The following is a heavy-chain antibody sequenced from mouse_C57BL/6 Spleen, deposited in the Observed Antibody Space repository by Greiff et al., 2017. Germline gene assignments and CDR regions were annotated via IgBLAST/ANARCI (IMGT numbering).Heavy chain of an antibody. D-gene: IGHD1-1*02. J-gene: IGHJ2*01. CDR2: INPSNGGT. CDR3: ARGWEDFDY. V-gene: IGHV1-53*01. Sequence: QVQLQPPGPELVKPGASVQLSCQASGYPLTCSRLHWVKQRPGPGLAWIENINPSNGGTNYNGQFKSKATLTVDKSSSTAHMQLSSLTSEDSAVYYCARGWEDFDYWGQGTTLTVSS. CDR1: GYPLTCSR.